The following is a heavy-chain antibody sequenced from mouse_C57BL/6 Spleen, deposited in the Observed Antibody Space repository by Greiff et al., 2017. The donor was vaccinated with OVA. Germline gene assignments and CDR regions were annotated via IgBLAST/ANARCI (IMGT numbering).Heavy chain of an antibody. J-gene: IGHJ3*01. CDR1: GFTFSDYY. D-gene: IGHD1-1*01. CDR2: ISNGGGST. V-gene: IGHV5-12*01. CDR3: ARPLYGSPAWFAY. Sequence: VQLKQSGGGLVQPGGSLKLSCAASGFTFSDYYMYWVRQTPEKRLEWVAYISNGGGSTYYPDTVKGRFTISRDNAKNTLYLQMSRLKSEDTAMYYCARPLYGSPAWFAYWGQGTLVTVSA.